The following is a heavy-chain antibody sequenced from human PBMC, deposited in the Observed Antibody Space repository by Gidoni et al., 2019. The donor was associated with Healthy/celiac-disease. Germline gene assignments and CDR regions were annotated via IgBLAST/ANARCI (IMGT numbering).Heavy chain of an antibody. CDR1: GFSFSTSGVG. CDR2: IYWDDDK. Sequence: QITLKESGPTLVKPTQTLTLTCTFSGFSFSTSGVGVGWIRQPPGKALEWLALIYWDDDKRYSPSLMSRLTVTRDTSKNQVVLTMTNMDPVDTATYYCVHRRFYVSGSYFSYWGQGVLVTVSS. V-gene: IGHV2-5*02. D-gene: IGHD3-10*01. CDR3: VHRRFYVSGSYFSY. J-gene: IGHJ4*02.